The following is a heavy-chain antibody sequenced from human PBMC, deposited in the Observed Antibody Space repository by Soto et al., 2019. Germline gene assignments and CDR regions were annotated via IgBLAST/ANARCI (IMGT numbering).Heavy chain of an antibody. Sequence: PGGSLRLSCAASGITLSNACMTWVRQAPGKGLEWVGRIKSKADGATTEYGSPVKDRFIISRDDSENTLDLQMNSLNTEDTAVYSCTTPSPGSHGYGYCGQGTLV. D-gene: IGHD3-16*02. V-gene: IGHV3-15*01. J-gene: IGHJ4*02. CDR2: IKSKADGATT. CDR1: GITLSNAC. CDR3: TTPSPGSHGYGY.